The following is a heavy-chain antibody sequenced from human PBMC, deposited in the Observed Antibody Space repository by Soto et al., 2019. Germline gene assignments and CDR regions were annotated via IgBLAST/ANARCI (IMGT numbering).Heavy chain of an antibody. V-gene: IGHV1-2*04. CDR1: GYTFTGYY. J-gene: IGHJ5*02. Sequence: QVQLVQSGAEVKKPGASVKVSCKASGYTFTGYYMHWVRQAPGQGLEWMGGINPNRGGTNYAQKFQGWVTMPRDTSISTADMELSRLRSDDTAVYYCARGLRRTNWFDPWGQGTLVTVSS. D-gene: IGHD4-17*01. CDR2: INPNRGGT. CDR3: ARGLRRTNWFDP.